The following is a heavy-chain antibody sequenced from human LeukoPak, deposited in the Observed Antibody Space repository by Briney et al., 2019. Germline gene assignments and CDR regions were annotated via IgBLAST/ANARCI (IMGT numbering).Heavy chain of an antibody. CDR2: IWYDGSNK. Sequence: GSLRLSCAASGFTFSSYGMHWVRQAPGKGLEWVAVIWYDGSNKYYADSVKGRFTISRDNSKDTLYLQMNSLRAEDTAIYYCAKFRADSSGWPFDYWGQGTLVTVSS. CDR3: AKFRADSSGWPFDY. J-gene: IGHJ4*02. V-gene: IGHV3-33*06. D-gene: IGHD6-19*01. CDR1: GFTFSSYG.